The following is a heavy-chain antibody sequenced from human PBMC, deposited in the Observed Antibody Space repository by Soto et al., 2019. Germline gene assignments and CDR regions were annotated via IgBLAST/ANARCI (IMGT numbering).Heavy chain of an antibody. CDR2: IYYSGST. V-gene: IGHV4-59*01. D-gene: IGHD5-18*01. J-gene: IGHJ4*02. CDR1: GGSISSYY. CDR3: ARVGYSYGYDY. Sequence: ETLSLTCTVSGGSISSYYWSWIRQPPGKGLEWIGYIYYSGSTNYNPSLKSRVTISVDTSKNQFSLKLSSVTAADTAVYYCARVGYSYGYDYWGQGTLVTVSS.